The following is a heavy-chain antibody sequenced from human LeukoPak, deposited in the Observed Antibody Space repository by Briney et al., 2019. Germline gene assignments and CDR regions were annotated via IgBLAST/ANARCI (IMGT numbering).Heavy chain of an antibody. CDR3: ARARGYCSSTSCYFGYFDY. D-gene: IGHD2-2*01. Sequence: SETQSLTCAVYGGSFSGYYLSWIRQPPGKGLEWIGEINHSGSTNYNPSLKSRVTISVDTSKNQFSLKLSSVTAADTAVYYCARARGYCSSTSCYFGYFDYWGQGTLVTVSS. J-gene: IGHJ4*02. CDR2: INHSGST. V-gene: IGHV4-34*01. CDR1: GGSFSGYY.